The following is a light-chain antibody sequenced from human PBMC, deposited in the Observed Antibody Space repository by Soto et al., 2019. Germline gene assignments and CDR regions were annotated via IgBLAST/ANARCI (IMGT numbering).Light chain of an antibody. V-gene: IGKV4-1*01. J-gene: IGKJ1*01. CDR1: QSVLYNPNNKNY. CDR3: HQYGSSPPT. Sequence: DIVMTQSPDSLAVSLCERATINCKSSQSVLYNPNNKNYLAWYQQKPGQAPRLLMSGASNRATGIPDGFTGSGSGTDFTLTISRLEPEDFAVYYCHQYGSSPPTFGQGTKVDIK. CDR2: GAS.